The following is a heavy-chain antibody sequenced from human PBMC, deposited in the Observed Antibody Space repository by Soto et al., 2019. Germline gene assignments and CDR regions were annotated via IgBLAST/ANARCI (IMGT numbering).Heavy chain of an antibody. CDR2: IIPIFGTA. D-gene: IGHD2-15*01. J-gene: IGHJ4*02. V-gene: IGHV1-69*13. CDR3: ARDLCSGGSCYSTLDY. CDR1: GGTFSSYA. Sequence: SVKVSCKASGGTFSSYAISWVRQAPGQGLEWMGGIIPIFGTANYAQKFQGRVTITADESTSTAYMELSSLRSEDTAVYYCARDLCSGGSCYSTLDYWGQGTLVTVSS.